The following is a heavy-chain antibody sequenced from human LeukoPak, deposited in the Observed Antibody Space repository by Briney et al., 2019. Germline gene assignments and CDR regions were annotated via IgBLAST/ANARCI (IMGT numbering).Heavy chain of an antibody. CDR3: ARRGSGYYEGDWGYYFDY. CDR1: GGSISSSSYY. Sequence: SETLSLTCTVSGGSISSSSYYWGWIRQPPGKGLEWIGSIYYSGSTYYNPSLKSRVTISVDTSKNQFSLKLSSVTAADTAAYYCARRGSGYYEGDWGYYFDYWGQGTLVTVSS. D-gene: IGHD3-22*01. V-gene: IGHV4-39*01. J-gene: IGHJ4*02. CDR2: IYYSGST.